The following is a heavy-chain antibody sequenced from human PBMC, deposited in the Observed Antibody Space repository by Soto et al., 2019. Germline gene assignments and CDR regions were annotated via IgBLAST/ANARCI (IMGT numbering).Heavy chain of an antibody. D-gene: IGHD6-13*01. CDR1: GGTFSSYA. CDR3: ATTPYSSSWYRGWFDP. J-gene: IGHJ5*02. Sequence: GASVKVSCKASGGTFSSYAISWVRQAPGQGLEWMGGIIPIFGTANYAQKFQGRVTITADESTSTAYMELSSLRAEDTAVYYCATTPYSSSWYRGWFDPWGQGTLVTVSS. V-gene: IGHV1-69*13. CDR2: IIPIFGTA.